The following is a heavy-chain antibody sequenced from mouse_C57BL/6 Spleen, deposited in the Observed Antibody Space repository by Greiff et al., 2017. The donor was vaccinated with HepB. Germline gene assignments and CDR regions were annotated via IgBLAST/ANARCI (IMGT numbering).Heavy chain of an antibody. CDR3: AKAPLTGSYAMDY. CDR1: GFTFSDYG. D-gene: IGHD4-1*01. Sequence: EVQVVESGGGLVKPGGSLKLSCAASGFTFSDYGMHWVRQAPEKGLEWVAYISSGSSTIYYADTVKGRFTISRDNAKNTLFLQMTSLRSEDTAMYYCAKAPLTGSYAMDYWGQGTSVTVPS. J-gene: IGHJ4*01. CDR2: ISSGSSTI. V-gene: IGHV5-17*01.